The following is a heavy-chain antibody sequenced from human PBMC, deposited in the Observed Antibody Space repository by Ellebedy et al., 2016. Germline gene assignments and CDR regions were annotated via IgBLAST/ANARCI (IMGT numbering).Heavy chain of an antibody. Sequence: GGSLRLSCAASGFTFNNYWMNWVRQAQGKGLEWVSAIGGSGGYTYYADSVKGRFTISRDNSKNTLYLQMNSLRAEDTAVYYCAKAVTTGNSYYHGMDVWGQGTTVTVSS. CDR3: AKAVTTGNSYYHGMDV. V-gene: IGHV3-23*01. CDR2: IGGSGGYT. D-gene: IGHD4-17*01. J-gene: IGHJ6*02. CDR1: GFTFNNYW.